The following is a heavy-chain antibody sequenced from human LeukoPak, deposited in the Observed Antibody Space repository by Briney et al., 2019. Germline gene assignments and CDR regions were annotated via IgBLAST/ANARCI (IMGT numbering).Heavy chain of an antibody. CDR1: GFTFSSHR. Sequence: GGSLRLSCAASGFTFSSHRMHWVRQAPGQGLEWVAYVSTSSTTIQYADSVRGRFTISRDDAKNSLSLQMNSLRVEDTAVYYRARVIAIHTVTPFDHWGQGTLVTVSS. CDR3: ARVIAIHTVTPFDH. V-gene: IGHV3-48*04. D-gene: IGHD4-11*01. J-gene: IGHJ4*02. CDR2: VSTSSTTI.